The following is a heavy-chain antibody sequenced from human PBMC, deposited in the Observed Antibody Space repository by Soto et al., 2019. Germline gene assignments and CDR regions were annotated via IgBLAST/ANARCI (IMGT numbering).Heavy chain of an antibody. D-gene: IGHD3-16*01. V-gene: IGHV1-8*01. CDR2: MNPNSGNP. Sequence: QVQLVQSGAEVKKPGASVKVSCKASGYTFTSYDINWVRQATGQGLEWMGWMNPNSGNPGYAQKFQGGVTMPRHTSISTAYMELRTLRSEVTAVYYFAREGVRGMDVWGQGTTVTVTS. CDR3: AREGVRGMDV. CDR1: GYTFTSYD. J-gene: IGHJ6*02.